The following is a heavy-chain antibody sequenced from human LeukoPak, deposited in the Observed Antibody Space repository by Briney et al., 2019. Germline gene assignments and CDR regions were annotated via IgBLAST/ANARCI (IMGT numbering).Heavy chain of an antibody. Sequence: ASVTVSCKASGGTFSSYAISWVRQAPGQGLEWMGGIIPIFGTANYAQKFQGRVTITTDESTSTAYMELSSLRSEDTAVYYCARGGDEYSYGYDYYYYMDVWGKGTTVTVSS. D-gene: IGHD5-18*01. J-gene: IGHJ6*03. V-gene: IGHV1-69*05. CDR2: IIPIFGTA. CDR1: GGTFSSYA. CDR3: ARGGDEYSYGYDYYYYMDV.